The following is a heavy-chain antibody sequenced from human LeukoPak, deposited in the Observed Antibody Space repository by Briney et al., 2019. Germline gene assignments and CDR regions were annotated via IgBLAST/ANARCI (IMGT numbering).Heavy chain of an antibody. CDR1: GYSISSGYY. CDR3: ARVYYSNSYDYWYFDL. D-gene: IGHD6-13*01. CDR2: IYHSGST. J-gene: IGHJ2*01. V-gene: IGHV4-38-2*02. Sequence: SETLSLTCTVSGYSISSGYYWGWIRQPPGKGPEWIGSIYHSGSTYYNPSLKSRVTISVDTSKNQFSLKLSSVTAADTAVYYCARVYYSNSYDYWYFDLWGRGTLVTVSS.